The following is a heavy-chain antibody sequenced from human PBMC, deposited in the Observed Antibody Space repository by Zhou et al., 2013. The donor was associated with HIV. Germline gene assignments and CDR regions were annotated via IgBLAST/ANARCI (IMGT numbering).Heavy chain of an antibody. CDR2: TVLRLGEV. CDR3: ARDRGEGSFKFFYVMDV. CDR1: GYTLADLA. Sequence: QVQLLQSGAEVKPPGASVKVSCKVFGYTLADLAIHWVRQVPGHGLEWMGGTVLRLGEVSYAQVFQDRVTITTDDARGTAHMELSSLRCEDTGVYYCARDRGEGSFKFFYVMDVWDGETTVTVSS. J-gene: IGHJ6*04. D-gene: IGHD3-16*02. V-gene: IGHV1-24*01.